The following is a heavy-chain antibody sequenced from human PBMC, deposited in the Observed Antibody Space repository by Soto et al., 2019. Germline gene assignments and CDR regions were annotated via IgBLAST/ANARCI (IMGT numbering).Heavy chain of an antibody. CDR2: IYPGDSDT. D-gene: IGHD1-26*01. V-gene: IGHV5-51*01. J-gene: IGHJ6*02. CDR3: ARQGGAEVGSTKYYYGMDV. Sequence: GESLKLSCKGSGFSFSTYWIAWVRQMPGKGLDWMGIIYPGDSDTRYIPSFQGQVTISADKSISTAYLQWSSLEAPDTAMYYCARQGGAEVGSTKYYYGMDVWGQGTTVTVSS. CDR1: GFSFSTYW.